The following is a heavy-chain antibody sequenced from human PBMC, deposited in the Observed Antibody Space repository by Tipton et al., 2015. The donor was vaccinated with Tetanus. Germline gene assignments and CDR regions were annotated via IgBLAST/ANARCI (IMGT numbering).Heavy chain of an antibody. CDR1: GGSISSYY. Sequence: TLSLTCTVSGGSISSYYWSWIRQPPGKGLEWIGYIYYSGSTNHNPSLKSRVTISVDTSKNQFSLKLSSVTAADTAVYYCAASYESSGYPPPPVGDWGQGTLVTVSS. V-gene: IGHV4-59*01. CDR3: AASYESSGYPPPPVGD. CDR2: IYYSGST. J-gene: IGHJ4*02. D-gene: IGHD3-22*01.